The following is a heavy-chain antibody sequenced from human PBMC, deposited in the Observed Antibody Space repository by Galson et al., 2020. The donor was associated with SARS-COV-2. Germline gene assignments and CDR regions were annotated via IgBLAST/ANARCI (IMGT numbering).Heavy chain of an antibody. CDR3: ARKDTTWFDS. V-gene: IGHV4-59*01. D-gene: IGHD2-2*01. CDR1: GGSISSYY. Sequence: ETLSLTCTVSGGSISSYYWYWIRQPPGKGLEWIACIYYSGNTYYNPSLKSRVTISVDTKNQFSLRLTSVTAADTAVYYCARKDTTWFDSWGQGTLVTVSS. J-gene: IGHJ5*01. CDR2: IYYSGNT.